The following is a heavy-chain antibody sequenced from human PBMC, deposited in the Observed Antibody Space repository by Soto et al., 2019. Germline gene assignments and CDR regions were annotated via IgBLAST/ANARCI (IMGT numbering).Heavy chain of an antibody. Sequence: EVQLLASGGGLVQPGGSLRLSCAASGFTFSSYAMNWVRQAPGKGLEWVSTISGSGSSTYYAASVKGRFTISRDLSKNAVYLQMNSLTAEDTAVYYCAKSLSEYCSGWFEFAGFDYWAQGGLVTVSS. V-gene: IGHV3-23*01. CDR1: GFTFSSYA. CDR3: AKSLSEYCSGWFEFAGFDY. J-gene: IGHJ4*02. D-gene: IGHD6-19*01. CDR2: ISGSGSST.